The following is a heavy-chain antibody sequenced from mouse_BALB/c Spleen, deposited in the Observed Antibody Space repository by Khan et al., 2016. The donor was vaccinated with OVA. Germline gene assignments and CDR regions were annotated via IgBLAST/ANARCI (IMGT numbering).Heavy chain of an antibody. Sequence: QLQQSGPELVKPGASVKMSCKASGYTFTDYVMNWVKQRNGQGLEWIGQIYPGSDSTYYNEKFKGKATLTADRYSSTAYMQLSNLTSEDSAVYFCARAGWDVFAYGGQGTLVTVAA. CDR3: ARAGWDVFAY. CDR1: GYTFTDYV. J-gene: IGHJ3*01. D-gene: IGHD4-1*01. V-gene: IGHV1-77*01. CDR2: IYPGSDST.